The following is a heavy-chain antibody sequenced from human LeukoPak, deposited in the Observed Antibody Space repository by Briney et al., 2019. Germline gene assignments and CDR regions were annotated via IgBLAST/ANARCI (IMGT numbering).Heavy chain of an antibody. CDR1: GGSISSYY. V-gene: IGHV4-59*01. CDR2: VCYTGST. J-gene: IGHJ3*01. CDR3: ARISSSNWYNERGAFDV. D-gene: IGHD6-13*01. Sequence: PAETLCLACAVSGGSISSYYWSWVRQPPGKGLEWIGVVCYTGSTNYSPSLKSRVTISVDTSKNQFSLKLRSVTAADTAVYYCARISSSNWYNERGAFDVWGQGTMVTVSS.